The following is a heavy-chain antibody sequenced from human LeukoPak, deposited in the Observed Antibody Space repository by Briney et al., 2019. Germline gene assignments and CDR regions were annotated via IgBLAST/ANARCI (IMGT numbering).Heavy chain of an antibody. Sequence: GASVKVSCKVSGYTLTELSMHWVRQAPGKGLEWMGGFDPEDGETIYAQKFQGRVTITTDESTSTAYMELSSLRSEDTAVYYCAGGFTFDYWGQGTLVTVSS. D-gene: IGHD2-15*01. CDR1: GYTLTELS. CDR2: FDPEDGET. J-gene: IGHJ4*02. CDR3: AGGFTFDY. V-gene: IGHV1-24*01.